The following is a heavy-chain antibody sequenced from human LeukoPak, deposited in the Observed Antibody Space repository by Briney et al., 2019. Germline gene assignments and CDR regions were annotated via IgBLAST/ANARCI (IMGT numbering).Heavy chain of an antibody. V-gene: IGHV3-21*01. CDR1: GFTFTGYS. Sequence: GGSLRLSCAASGFTFTGYSMTWVRQAPGKGLEWISYISAGSDYIYYADSVKGRFTISRDNAKNSLSLQMNSLRVEDTAVYYCARWGLGPSFDYWGQGTLVTVSS. CDR3: ARWGLGPSFDY. J-gene: IGHJ4*02. D-gene: IGHD1-26*01. CDR2: ISAGSDYI.